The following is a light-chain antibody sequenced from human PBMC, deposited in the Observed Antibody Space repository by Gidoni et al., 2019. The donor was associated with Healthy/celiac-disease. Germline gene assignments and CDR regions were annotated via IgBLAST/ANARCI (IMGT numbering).Light chain of an antibody. CDR1: QSVLYSSNNKHY. CDR2: WAS. Sequence: IVMTHSPDSLAVSLGERATINCKSSQSVLYSSNNKHYLAWYQQKPGQPPKLLIYWASTRESGVPDRFSGSGSGTDFTLTISSLQAEDVAVYYCQQYDSTPITFGQGTRLEIK. J-gene: IGKJ5*01. V-gene: IGKV4-1*01. CDR3: QQYDSTPIT.